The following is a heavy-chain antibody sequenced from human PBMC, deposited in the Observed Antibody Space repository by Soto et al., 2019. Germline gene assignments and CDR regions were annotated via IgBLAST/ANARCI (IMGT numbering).Heavy chain of an antibody. CDR3: ARSIVATEYYYYYYYMDV. V-gene: IGHV3-11*01. CDR1: GFTFSDYY. J-gene: IGHJ6*03. Sequence: GGSLRLSCAASGFTFSDYYMSWIRQAPGKGLEWVSYISSSGSTIYYADSVKGRFTISRDNAKNSLYLQMNSLRAEDTAVYYCARSIVATEYYYYYYYMDVWGKGTTVTVSS. D-gene: IGHD5-12*01. CDR2: ISSSGSTI.